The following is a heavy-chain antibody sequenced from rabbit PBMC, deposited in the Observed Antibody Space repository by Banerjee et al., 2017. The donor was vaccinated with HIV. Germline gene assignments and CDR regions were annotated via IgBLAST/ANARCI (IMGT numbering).Heavy chain of an antibody. D-gene: IGHD1-1*01. V-gene: IGHV1S45*01. CDR2: INTGSGGT. Sequence: QEQLVESGGGLFQPGGSLALTCKASGFSLSNNYVMCWVRQAPGKGLELIACINTGSGGTYYASWAKGRFTISKASPTTVTLQMTSLTAADTATYFCATIIRDRRMGLWGQGTLVTVS. CDR1: GFSLSNNYV. J-gene: IGHJ4*01. CDR3: ATIIRDRRMGL.